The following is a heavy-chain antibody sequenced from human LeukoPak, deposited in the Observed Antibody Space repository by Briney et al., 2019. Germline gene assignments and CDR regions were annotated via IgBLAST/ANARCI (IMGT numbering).Heavy chain of an antibody. V-gene: IGHV3-15*01. Sequence: SGGSLRLSCAASGFTFSSYSMNWVRQAPGKGLEWVGRIKSKTDGGTTDYAAPVKGRFTISRDDSKNTLYLQMNSLKTEDTAVYYCTTPYDSSGTELDYWGQGTLVTVSS. D-gene: IGHD3-22*01. CDR2: IKSKTDGGTT. CDR3: TTPYDSSGTELDY. J-gene: IGHJ4*02. CDR1: GFTFSSYS.